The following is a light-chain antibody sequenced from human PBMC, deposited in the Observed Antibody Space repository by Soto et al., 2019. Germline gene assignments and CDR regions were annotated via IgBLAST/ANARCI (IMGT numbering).Light chain of an antibody. J-gene: IGKJ4*01. Sequence: ELELTQSPATRSLSPGGRATLSSRASQSVSSYLAWYQQKPGQAPRLLVYDASRRATGIPSRFSGSGSGADFTLTISNLESEDFVIYYCQQHISWPLTFGGGAKVDI. V-gene: IGKV3-11*01. CDR1: QSVSSY. CDR3: QQHISWPLT. CDR2: DAS.